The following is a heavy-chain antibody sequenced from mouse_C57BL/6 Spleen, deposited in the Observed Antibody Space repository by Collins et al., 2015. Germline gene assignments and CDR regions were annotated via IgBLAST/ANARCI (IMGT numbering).Heavy chain of an antibody. V-gene: IGHV5-6*01. CDR3: ARQRGPSYYAMDY. CDR2: ISSGGSYT. CDR1: GFTFSNYG. Sequence: EVQLVESGGDLVKPGGSLKLSCAASGFTFSNYGMSWVRQTPDKRLEWVATISSGGSYTYYPDSVKGRFTISRDNAKNTLYLQMSSLKSEDTAMYYCARQRGPSYYAMDYWGQGTSVTVSS. J-gene: IGHJ4*01.